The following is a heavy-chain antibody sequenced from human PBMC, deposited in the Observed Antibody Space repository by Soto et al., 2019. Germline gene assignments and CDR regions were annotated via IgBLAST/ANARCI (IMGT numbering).Heavy chain of an antibody. D-gene: IGHD6-19*01. V-gene: IGHV3-30*18. CDR3: AKADSSGNYYGMDV. J-gene: IGHJ6*01. Sequence: PGGSLGLSCAPSVFTFSSYAMPGVRQAPGKGLDWVEVISYDGSNKYYADSVKGRFTISRDNSKNTLYLQMNSLRAEDTAVYYCAKADSSGNYYGMDVWGQGTTVTVSS. CDR1: VFTFSSYA. CDR2: ISYDGSNK.